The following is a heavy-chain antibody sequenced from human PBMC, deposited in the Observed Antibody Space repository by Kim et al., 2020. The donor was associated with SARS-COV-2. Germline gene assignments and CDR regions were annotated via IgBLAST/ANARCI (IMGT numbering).Heavy chain of an antibody. V-gene: IGHV3-9*01. D-gene: IGHD3-3*01. CDR1: GFTFDDYA. CDR3: AKGDYDFWSAHDY. J-gene: IGHJ4*02. CDR2: ISWNSGSI. Sequence: GGSLRLSCAASGFTFDDYAMHWVRQAPGKGLEWVSGISWNSGSIGYADSVKGRFTISRDNAKNSLYLQMNSLRAEDTALYYCAKGDYDFWSAHDYWGQGT.